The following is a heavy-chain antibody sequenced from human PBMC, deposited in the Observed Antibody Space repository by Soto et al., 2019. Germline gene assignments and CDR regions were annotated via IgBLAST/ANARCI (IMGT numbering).Heavy chain of an antibody. Sequence: ESGGGVVQPGRSLRLSCAASGFTFSSYGMHWVRQAPGKGLEWVAVISYDGSNKYYADSVKGRFTISRDNSKNTLYLQMNSLRAEDTAVYYCALDGYNLRYYFDYWGQGTLVTVSS. CDR2: ISYDGSNK. CDR3: ALDGYNLRYYFDY. J-gene: IGHJ4*02. CDR1: GFTFSSYG. V-gene: IGHV3-30*03. D-gene: IGHD5-12*01.